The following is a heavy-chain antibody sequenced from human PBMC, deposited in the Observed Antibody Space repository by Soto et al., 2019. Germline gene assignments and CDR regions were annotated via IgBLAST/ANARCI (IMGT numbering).Heavy chain of an antibody. D-gene: IGHD4-17*01. CDR2: ISGSGGST. V-gene: IGHV3-23*01. CDR1: GFTFSSYA. CDR3: AKDPKPYYGDYADY. Sequence: GGSLRLSCAASGFTFSSYAMSWVRQAPGKGLEWVSAISGSGGSTYYADSVKGRFTISRDNSKITLYLQMNSLRAEDTAVYYCAKDPKPYYGDYADYWGQGTLVTVSS. J-gene: IGHJ4*02.